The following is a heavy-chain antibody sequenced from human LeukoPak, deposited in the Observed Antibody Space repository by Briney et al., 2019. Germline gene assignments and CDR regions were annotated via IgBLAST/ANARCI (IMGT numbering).Heavy chain of an antibody. V-gene: IGHV4-59*01. D-gene: IGHD2-21*02. Sequence: PSETLSLTCTVSGGSITSYYRSRIRQSPGKGLEWIGFMYYSGTTNYNPSLKSRVTISLGMSKNQFSLKLSSVTAADTAVYYCARLPMAVTPHVDYWGQGTLVTVSS. CDR1: GGSITSYY. CDR2: MYYSGTT. CDR3: ARLPMAVTPHVDY. J-gene: IGHJ4*02.